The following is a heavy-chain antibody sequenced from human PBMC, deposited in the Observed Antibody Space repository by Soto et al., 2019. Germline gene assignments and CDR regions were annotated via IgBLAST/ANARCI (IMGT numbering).Heavy chain of an antibody. CDR2: ISSSGSNL. V-gene: IGHV3-21*01. CDR3: AGTHDSLDY. D-gene: IGHD3-22*01. Sequence: EVQLVESGGGLVKPGGSLRLSCAGSGFTFSSYYMNWVRQAPGKGLEWVSSISSSGSNLYYTDSGKGRFTISRDNAENSLYLQMNSLKAEDTAVYYCAGTHDSLDYWGQGTLVTVSS. J-gene: IGHJ4*02. CDR1: GFTFSSYY.